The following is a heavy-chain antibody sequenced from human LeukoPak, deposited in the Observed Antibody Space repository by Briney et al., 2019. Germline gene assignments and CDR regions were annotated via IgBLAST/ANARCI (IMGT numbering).Heavy chain of an antibody. CDR2: ISYDESNE. V-gene: IGHV3-30*18. Sequence: GSSLRLSCAASGFSFDNYGMLWVRQAPAKGLEWVGAISYDESNEYYSCSVKGQFTISRDNSRKRIYLQMSSLRAEDTAVDDCAKVGIGGVERVEDLQYWGQGTLVTVSS. D-gene: IGHD3-16*01. CDR3: AKVGIGGVERVEDLQY. J-gene: IGHJ1*01. CDR1: GFSFDNYG.